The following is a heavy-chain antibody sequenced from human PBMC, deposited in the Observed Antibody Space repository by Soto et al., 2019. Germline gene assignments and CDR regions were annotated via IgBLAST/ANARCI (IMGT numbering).Heavy chain of an antibody. D-gene: IGHD3-22*01. Sequence: GGSLRLSCAASGFTFSNYYMSWIRQAPGKGLEWVSYISSSSSYTNYADSVKGRFTISRDNAKNSLYLQMNSLRAEDTAVYYCARSLXRNYYYDSSGYHGAFDIWGQGTMVTVSS. CDR1: GFTFSNYY. CDR2: ISSSSSYT. V-gene: IGHV3-11*06. CDR3: ARSLXRNYYYDSSGYHGAFDI. J-gene: IGHJ3*02.